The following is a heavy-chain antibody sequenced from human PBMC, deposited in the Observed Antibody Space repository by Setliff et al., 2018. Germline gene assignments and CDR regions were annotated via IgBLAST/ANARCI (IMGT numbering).Heavy chain of an antibody. Sequence: SETLSLTCTVSGGSISSYYWSWIRQPAGKGLEWIGHIFTGGSANYNPSLKSRVTMSIDTSKNQFSLKLNSVTAADMAVYYCARVGTGMDVWGQGTTVTVSS. J-gene: IGHJ6*02. CDR2: IFTGGSA. CDR3: ARVGTGMDV. D-gene: IGHD1-1*01. V-gene: IGHV4-4*07. CDR1: GGSISSYY.